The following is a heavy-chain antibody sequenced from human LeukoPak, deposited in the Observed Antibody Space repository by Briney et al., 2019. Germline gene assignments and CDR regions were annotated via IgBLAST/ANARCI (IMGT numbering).Heavy chain of an antibody. Sequence: GASVKVSCKTSGYSENFYGITWVRQVAGQGLEGMGWINPKSGGTNYAQKFQGRVTMTRDTSISTAYMEMSRLRSDDTAVYYCARNLWFGESSDAFDMWGQGTMVTVSS. CDR3: ARNLWFGESSDAFDM. CDR2: INPKSGGT. V-gene: IGHV1-2*02. J-gene: IGHJ3*02. D-gene: IGHD3-10*01. CDR1: GYSENFYG.